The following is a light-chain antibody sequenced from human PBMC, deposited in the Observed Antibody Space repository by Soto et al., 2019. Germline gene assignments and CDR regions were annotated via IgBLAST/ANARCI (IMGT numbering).Light chain of an antibody. CDR3: QQRSNWPWM. V-gene: IGKV1-5*01. CDR2: DAS. CDR1: QSISSW. J-gene: IGKJ1*01. Sequence: DIQITQSPSTLSASVGDRVPITCRASQSISSWLAWYQQKPGKAPKLLIYDASSLESGVPSGFRGSGAGTEFTRTISSLQPDDVETDYCQQRSNWPWMFGQGTKVDI.